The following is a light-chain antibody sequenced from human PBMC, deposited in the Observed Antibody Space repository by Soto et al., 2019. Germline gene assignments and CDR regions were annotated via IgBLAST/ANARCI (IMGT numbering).Light chain of an antibody. CDR3: YPYWTALLT. V-gene: IGKV3-20*01. J-gene: IGKJ3*01. Sequence: EVVLTQSPGTLSLSPGERATLSCRASQSVTANYLAWYQQKRGQAPRLLIYGASSRATGIPDRFSGSGSGTDFTINISSLEHEDVSVCYYYPYWTALLTFGPGTKVDIK. CDR2: GAS. CDR1: QSVTANY.